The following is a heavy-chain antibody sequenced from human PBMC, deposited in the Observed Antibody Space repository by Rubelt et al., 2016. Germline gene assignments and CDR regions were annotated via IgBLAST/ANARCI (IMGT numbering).Heavy chain of an antibody. CDR1: GYTFTIYA. Sequence: QVQLVQSGAAVKKPGASVKVSCKASGYTFTIYAMHWVRQAPGQTLEWMGRINAGNGNTKYSQKSQGRVTITRDTSASTAYMELSSLRSEDTAVYYCARDIYSGSYYGYWGQGTLVTVSS. J-gene: IGHJ4*02. CDR2: INAGNGNT. CDR3: ARDIYSGSYYGY. V-gene: IGHV1-3*01. D-gene: IGHD1-26*01.